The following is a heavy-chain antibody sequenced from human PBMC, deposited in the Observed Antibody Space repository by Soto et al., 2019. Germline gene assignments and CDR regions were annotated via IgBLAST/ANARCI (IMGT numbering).Heavy chain of an antibody. Sequence: GGSLRLSCAASAFTFSSYAMSWVRQAPGKGLEWVSAISGSGGSTYYADSVKGRFTISRDNSKNTLYLQMNSLRAEDTAVYYCASPRYYVWGSYRYLSYWGQGTLVTVSS. V-gene: IGHV3-23*01. CDR2: ISGSGGST. D-gene: IGHD3-16*02. J-gene: IGHJ4*02. CDR1: AFTFSSYA. CDR3: ASPRYYVWGSYRYLSY.